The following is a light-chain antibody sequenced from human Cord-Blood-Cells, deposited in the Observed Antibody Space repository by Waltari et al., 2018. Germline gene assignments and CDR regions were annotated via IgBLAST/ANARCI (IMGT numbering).Light chain of an antibody. V-gene: IGLV2-11*01. CDR1: SSDVGGYNY. CDR3: CSYAGSFVV. CDR2: DVR. J-gene: IGLJ2*01. Sequence: QSALTQPRSVSGSPGQSVTISCTGTSSDVGGYNYVSWYQQHPGKAPKLMSYDVRKRPSGVPDRFSGAKSGNAASRTISGLQAEDEADYYCCSYAGSFVVFGGGTKLTVL.